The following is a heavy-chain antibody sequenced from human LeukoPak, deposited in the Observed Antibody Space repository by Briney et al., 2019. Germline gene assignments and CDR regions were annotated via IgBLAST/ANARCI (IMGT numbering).Heavy chain of an antibody. D-gene: IGHD3-3*01. CDR2: IIPIFGTA. J-gene: IGHJ4*02. V-gene: IGHV1-69*05. CDR1: GGPFSSYA. CDR3: ARPWKYYDFWSLDY. Sequence: ASVKVSFKASGGPFSSYAISWVRQAPGQGLEWMGGIIPIFGTANYAQKFQGRVTITTDESTSTAYMELSSLRSEDTAVYYCARPWKYYDFWSLDYWGQGTLVTVSS.